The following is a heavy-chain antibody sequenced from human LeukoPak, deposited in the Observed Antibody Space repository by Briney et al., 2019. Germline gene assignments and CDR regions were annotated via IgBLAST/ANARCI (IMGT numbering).Heavy chain of an antibody. Sequence: GGSLRLSCAASGFTFSYYSMNWVRQAPGKGLESVSRINTDGTVTTYADSVKGRFTVSRDNADNTMFLQMNSVRDEDTAVYYCATKQWLAPPPDSWGQGTPVTVSS. V-gene: IGHV3-74*01. CDR3: ATKQWLAPPPDS. D-gene: IGHD6-19*01. CDR2: INTDGTVT. J-gene: IGHJ4*02. CDR1: GFTFSYYS.